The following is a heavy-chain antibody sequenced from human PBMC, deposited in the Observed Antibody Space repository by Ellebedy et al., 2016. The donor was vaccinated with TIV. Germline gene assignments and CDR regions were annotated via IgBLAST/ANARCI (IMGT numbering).Heavy chain of an antibody. V-gene: IGHV3-23*01. D-gene: IGHD6-19*01. CDR3: AKAEGSSGWYGDYYYYYYGMDV. Sequence: GESLKISCAASGFTFSSYAMSWVRQAPGKGLEWVSAISGSGGSTYYADSVKGRFTISRDNSKNTLYLQMNSLRAVDTAVYYCAKAEGSSGWYGDYYYYYYGMDVWGQGTTVTVSS. J-gene: IGHJ6*02. CDR1: GFTFSSYA. CDR2: ISGSGGST.